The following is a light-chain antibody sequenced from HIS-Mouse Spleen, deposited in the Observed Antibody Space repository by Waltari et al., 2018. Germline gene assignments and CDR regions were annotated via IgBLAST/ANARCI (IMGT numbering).Light chain of an antibody. CDR1: AWPNNS. J-gene: IGLJ2*01. CDR3: YSTDSSGNHRV. V-gene: IGLV3-10*01. CDR2: EDS. Sequence: SYELTQPPSVSVSPGQTATIPCAGDAWPNNSAYLYQQKPGQAPVLVIYEDSKRPSGIPERFSGSSSGTMATLTISGAQVEDEADYYCYSTDSSGNHRVFGGGTKLTVL.